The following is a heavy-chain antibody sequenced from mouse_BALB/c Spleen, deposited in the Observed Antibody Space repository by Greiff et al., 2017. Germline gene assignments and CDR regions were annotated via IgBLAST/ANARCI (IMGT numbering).Heavy chain of an antibody. V-gene: IGHV2-6-7*01. CDR1: GFSLTGYG. CDR3: ARGYGSWYFDY. J-gene: IGHJ2*01. CDR2: IWGDGST. Sequence: VQVVESGPGLVAPSQSLSITCTVSGFSLTGYGVNWVRQPPGKGLEWLGMIWGDGSTDYNSALKSRLSISKNNSKNQVFLKMNSLQTDDTARYCCARGYGSWYFDYWGQGTTLTVSS. D-gene: IGHD1-1*01.